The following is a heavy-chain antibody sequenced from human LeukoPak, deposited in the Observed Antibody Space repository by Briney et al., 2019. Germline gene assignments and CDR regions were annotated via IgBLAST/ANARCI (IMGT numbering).Heavy chain of an antibody. V-gene: IGHV4-59*08. D-gene: IGHD1-26*01. CDR3: ARHQWDPYNWFDP. CDR1: GGSISSYY. J-gene: IGHJ5*02. Sequence: SETLSLTCTVSGGSISSYYWTWIRQPPGKGLEWIGYIYYSGSTNYNPSLKSRVTISVDTSKNQFSLKLSSVTAADTAVYYCARHQWDPYNWFDPWGQGTLVTVSS. CDR2: IYYSGST.